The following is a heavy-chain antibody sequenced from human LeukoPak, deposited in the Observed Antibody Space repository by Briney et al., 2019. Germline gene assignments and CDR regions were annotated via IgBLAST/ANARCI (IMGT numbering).Heavy chain of an antibody. CDR2: IYYSGST. Sequence: PSETLSLTCTVSRGSISSDYWSWIRQPPGKGLEWIGYIYYSGSTNYNPSLKSRVTISVDTSKNQFSLKLSSVTAVDTAVYYCARDQGYGEDYFDYWGQGTLVTVSS. CDR1: RGSISSDY. V-gene: IGHV4-59*01. CDR3: ARDQGYGEDYFDY. D-gene: IGHD4-17*01. J-gene: IGHJ4*02.